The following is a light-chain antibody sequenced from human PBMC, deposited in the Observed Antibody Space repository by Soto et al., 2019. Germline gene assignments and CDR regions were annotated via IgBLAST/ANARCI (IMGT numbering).Light chain of an antibody. CDR2: TAS. Sequence: DIQMTQSPSSLSASVGDRLTIACRASQSIGYYLNWYRQKPGKAPKLLIYTASNVQSGVPSRISGSGSGTDFTLTISSLQPEDFATYYCQQSYNMPRTFGQGTKVDIK. J-gene: IGKJ1*01. V-gene: IGKV1-39*01. CDR3: QQSYNMPRT. CDR1: QSIGYY.